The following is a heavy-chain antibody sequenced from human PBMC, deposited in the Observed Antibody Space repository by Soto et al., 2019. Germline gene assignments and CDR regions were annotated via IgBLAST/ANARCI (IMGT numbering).Heavy chain of an antibody. D-gene: IGHD6-19*01. Sequence: ASVKVSCKASGYTFSSYYMHWVRQAPGQGLEWMGIINPSGGSTSYAQKFQGRVTMTRDTSTSTVYMELRSLRSEDTAVYYCARNIAVAGSLGYYYYGMDVWGQGTTVTVSS. V-gene: IGHV1-46*01. J-gene: IGHJ6*02. CDR2: INPSGGST. CDR3: ARNIAVAGSLGYYYYGMDV. CDR1: GYTFSSYY.